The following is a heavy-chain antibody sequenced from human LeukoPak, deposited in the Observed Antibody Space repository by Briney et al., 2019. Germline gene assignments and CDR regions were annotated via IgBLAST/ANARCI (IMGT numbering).Heavy chain of an antibody. V-gene: IGHV4-4*07. CDR2: IYTSGST. D-gene: IGHD4-23*01. Sequence: SETLSLTCTVSGGSISSYYWNWIRQPAGKGLEWIGRIYTSGSTYYNPSLKSRVTISLDTSKNQFSLKLSSVTAADTAVYYCARRPVTPVDYGMDVWGQGTTVTVSS. J-gene: IGHJ6*02. CDR3: ARRPVTPVDYGMDV. CDR1: GGSISSYY.